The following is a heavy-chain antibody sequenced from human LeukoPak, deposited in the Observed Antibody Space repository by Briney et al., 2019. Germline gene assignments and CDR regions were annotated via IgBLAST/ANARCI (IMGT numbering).Heavy chain of an antibody. CDR3: AINILVRDIINWFDP. V-gene: IGHV1-2*02. Sequence: ASVKVSCKASGYTFTGYYMHWVRQAPGQGLEWMGWMNPNSGNTGYEQKFQGRVTMTRDTAISTAYMELSSLRYDDTAVYYCAINILVRDIINWFDPWGQGTLVTVSS. J-gene: IGHJ5*02. CDR1: GYTFTGYY. CDR2: MNPNSGNT. D-gene: IGHD3-10*01.